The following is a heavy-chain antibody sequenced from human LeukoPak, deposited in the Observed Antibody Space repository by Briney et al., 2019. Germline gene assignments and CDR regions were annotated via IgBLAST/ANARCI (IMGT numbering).Heavy chain of an antibody. CDR1: GFTFSSYW. CDR3: ARERAEDYYYYGMDV. V-gene: IGHV3-7*01. Sequence: GGSLRLSCAASGFTFSSYWMSWVRQAPGRGLEWVANIRQDGSETYYIDSVNGRFTISRDNAKNSLYLQMNSLRAEDTAVYYCARERAEDYYYYGMDVWGQGTTVIVSS. D-gene: IGHD6-19*01. CDR2: IRQDGSET. J-gene: IGHJ6*02.